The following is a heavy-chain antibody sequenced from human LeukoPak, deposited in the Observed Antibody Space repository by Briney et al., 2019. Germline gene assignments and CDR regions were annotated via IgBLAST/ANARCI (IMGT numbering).Heavy chain of an antibody. CDR1: GGSLSRGSYS. Sequence: PSQTLSLTCAVSGGSLSRGSYSWSWVRQPPGKGLEWLGYIYPRGSTYYNPSLKSRVILSLDKSANQFSLNLSSVTAADTAVYYCARFSPRAMGNYLDFWGQGTLVTVSS. CDR2: IYPRGST. D-gene: IGHD7-27*01. V-gene: IGHV4-30-2*01. CDR3: ARFSPRAMGNYLDF. J-gene: IGHJ4*02.